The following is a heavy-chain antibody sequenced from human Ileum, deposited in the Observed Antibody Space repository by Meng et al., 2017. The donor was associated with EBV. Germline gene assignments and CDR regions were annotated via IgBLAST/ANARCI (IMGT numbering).Heavy chain of an antibody. D-gene: IGHD3-10*01. J-gene: IGHJ4*02. CDR2: INHSGST. V-gene: IGHV4-34*01. Sequence: VQLLQWGERLLKPSETLSLTSGGYGGSFSGYYWSWIRQPPGKGLEWIGEINHSGSTNYNPSLKSRVTISVDTSKNQFSLKLSSVTAADTAVYYCARGNKVSDRGFDYWGQGTLVTVSS. CDR3: ARGNKVSDRGFDY. CDR1: GGSFSGYY.